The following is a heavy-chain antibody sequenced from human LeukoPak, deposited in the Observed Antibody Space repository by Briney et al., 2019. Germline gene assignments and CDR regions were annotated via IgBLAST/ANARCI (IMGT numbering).Heavy chain of an antibody. D-gene: IGHD2-2*01. Sequence: ASVEVSCKASGYTFTGYYMHWVRQAPGQGLEWMGWINPNSGGTNYAQKFQGRVTMTRDTSISTAYMELSRLRSDDTAVYYCARNIVVVPAADDAFDIWGQGTMVTVSS. V-gene: IGHV1-2*02. CDR3: ARNIVVVPAADDAFDI. J-gene: IGHJ3*02. CDR1: GYTFTGYY. CDR2: INPNSGGT.